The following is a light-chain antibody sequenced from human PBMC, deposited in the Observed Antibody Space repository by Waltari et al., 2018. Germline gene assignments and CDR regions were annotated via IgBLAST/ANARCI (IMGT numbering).Light chain of an antibody. CDR1: QSINNNS. V-gene: IGKV3-20*01. CDR2: HAS. Sequence: EIVLTQSPGTLSLSPGERASLSCRASQSINNNSLAWYQQKPGQAPTLLIYHASTRATGIPDRFSGSGSGTDFTLAISRLEPEDFAVYYCQKYGSTPRPFGGGTKVEIK. CDR3: QKYGSTPRP. J-gene: IGKJ4*01.